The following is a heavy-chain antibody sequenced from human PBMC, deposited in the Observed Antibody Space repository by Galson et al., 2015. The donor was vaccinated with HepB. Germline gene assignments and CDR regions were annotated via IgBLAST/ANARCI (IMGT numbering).Heavy chain of an antibody. V-gene: IGHV3-48*02. CDR1: GFTFSSYS. CDR2: ISSSSSTI. J-gene: IGHJ5*02. CDR3: ARDTFAHRLFSQLPPGISLGGWFDP. Sequence: SLRLSCAASGFTFSSYSMNWVRQAPGKGLEWVSYISSSSSTIYYADSVKGRFTISRDNAKNSLYLQMNSLRDEDTAVYYCARDTFAHRLFSQLPPGISLGGWFDPWGQGTLVTVSS. D-gene: IGHD2-2*01.